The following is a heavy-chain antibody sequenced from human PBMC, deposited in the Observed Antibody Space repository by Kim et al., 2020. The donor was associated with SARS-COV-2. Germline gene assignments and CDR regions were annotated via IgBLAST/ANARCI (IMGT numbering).Heavy chain of an antibody. CDR3: TKDIATTGTYFRAAYDI. V-gene: IGHV3-9*01. D-gene: IGHD4-17*01. CDR2: ISWNSYSI. J-gene: IGHJ3*02. Sequence: GGSLRLSCAASGFTLGDYAIHWVRQAPGKGLEWVSGISWNSYSIAYAESVKGRFTISRDKAKNSIYLQMNSLRAEDTALYYCTKDIATTGTYFRAAYDIWGQGTMVIVSS. CDR1: GFTLGDYA.